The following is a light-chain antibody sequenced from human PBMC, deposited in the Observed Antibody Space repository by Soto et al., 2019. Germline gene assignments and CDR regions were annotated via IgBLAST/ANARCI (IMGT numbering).Light chain of an antibody. J-gene: IGKJ3*01. CDR1: QSVSSNN. CDR3: QQYGESPFT. V-gene: IGKV3-20*01. CDR2: GAS. Sequence: EMVLTQSPGTLSLSPGERATLSCRASQSVSSNNLAWYQQRPGQAPRVVIYGASTRATGIPERFSGSGSGTDFTVTISRLEPEDFAVYYCQQYGESPFTFGPGTKVDIK.